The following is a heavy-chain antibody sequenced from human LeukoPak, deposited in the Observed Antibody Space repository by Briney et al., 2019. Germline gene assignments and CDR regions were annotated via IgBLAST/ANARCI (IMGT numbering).Heavy chain of an antibody. CDR2: IFYSGST. CDR1: GGSISGYY. D-gene: IGHD6-13*01. V-gene: IGHV4-59*01. Sequence: SETLSLTCTVSGGSISGYYWSWIRQPPGKGLEWIAYIFYSGSTNYNPSLKSRVTISVDRSKNQCSLKVNSVTAADTAVYYCARSPGYYFDYWGQGTLVTVSS. J-gene: IGHJ4*02. CDR3: ARSPGYYFDY.